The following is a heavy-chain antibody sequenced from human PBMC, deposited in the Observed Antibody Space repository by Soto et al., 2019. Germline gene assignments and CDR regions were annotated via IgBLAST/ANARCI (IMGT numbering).Heavy chain of an antibody. V-gene: IGHV4-31*03. Sequence: QVQLQESGPGLVKPSQTLSLICTVSGGSIGSGGYYWSWIRQHPGKGLEWIGCIYYSGSTYYNPSLKSRVTISGDTSKNQFSLNLSSVTAADTAVYYCARDPDNGDYQYWGQGTLVTVSS. CDR3: ARDPDNGDYQY. CDR2: IYYSGST. J-gene: IGHJ4*02. D-gene: IGHD4-17*01. CDR1: GGSIGSGGYY.